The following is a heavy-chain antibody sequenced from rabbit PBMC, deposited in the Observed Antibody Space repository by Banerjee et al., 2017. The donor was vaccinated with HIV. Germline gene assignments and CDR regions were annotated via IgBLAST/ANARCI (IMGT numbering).Heavy chain of an antibody. CDR3: VRFASLNDL. V-gene: IGHV1S47*01. CDR1: GFDFSSYG. D-gene: IGHD1-1*01. J-gene: IGHJ4*01. Sequence: QEQLVESGGGLVQPGGSLKLSCKASGFDFSSYGVSWVRQAPGKGLEWIGYIDPVFGSTYYASWVNGRFTISSHNAQNTLYLQLNSLTAADTATYFCVRFASLNDLWGQGTLVTVS. CDR2: IDPVFGST.